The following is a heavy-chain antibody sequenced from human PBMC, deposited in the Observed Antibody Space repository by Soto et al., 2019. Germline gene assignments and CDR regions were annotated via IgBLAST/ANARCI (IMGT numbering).Heavy chain of an antibody. V-gene: IGHV1-18*01. J-gene: IGHJ6*02. CDR3: ARTDCSSTSCYNYYYYGMDV. CDR1: CFTFSSYG. Sequence: GSPVKGSFKASCFTFSSYGINWGRQAPGQGLEGMGWISAGNGDTNYAQKFQGRVTMTRDTSATTAYMELSSLRSEDSAVFYCARTDCSSTSCYNYYYYGMDVWGQGTTVTVSS. D-gene: IGHD2-2*01. CDR2: ISAGNGDT.